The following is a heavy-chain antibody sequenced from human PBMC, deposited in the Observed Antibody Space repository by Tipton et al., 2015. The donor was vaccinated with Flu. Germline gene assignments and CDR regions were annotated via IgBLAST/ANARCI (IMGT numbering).Heavy chain of an antibody. CDR3: AKDRIASKFFYNGMDV. V-gene: IGHV3-23*01. Sequence: SLRLSCAASGFNFRTHVMSWVRQAPGKGPEWVAVISGDGDNPHYADSVKGRFTISRDNSRNTLFLQMNSLRAEDTATYHCAKDRIASKFFYNGMDVWGQGTKGVVSS. J-gene: IGHJ6*02. CDR2: ISGDGDNP. CDR1: GFNFRTHV.